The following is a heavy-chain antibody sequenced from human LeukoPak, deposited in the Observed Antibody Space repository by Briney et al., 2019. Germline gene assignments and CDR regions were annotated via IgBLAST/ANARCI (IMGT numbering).Heavy chain of an antibody. Sequence: GGSLRLSCAASGFTFSSYGMHWVRQAPGKGLEWVAVIWYDGSNKYYADSVKGRFTISRDNSKNTLYLQMNSLRAEDTAVYYCARAPLRYFDWLLVYWGQGTLVTVPS. CDR3: ARAPLRYFDWLLVY. D-gene: IGHD3-9*01. CDR2: IWYDGSNK. V-gene: IGHV3-33*01. J-gene: IGHJ4*02. CDR1: GFTFSSYG.